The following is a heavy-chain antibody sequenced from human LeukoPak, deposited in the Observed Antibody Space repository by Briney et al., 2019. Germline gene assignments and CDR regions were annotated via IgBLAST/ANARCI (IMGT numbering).Heavy chain of an antibody. D-gene: IGHD3-10*01. CDR3: ARDEGFHGSGSN. V-gene: IGHV3-66*01. J-gene: IGHJ4*02. Sequence: GGSLRLSCAASGFTDSSNYMSWVRQAPGKGLEWVSVMYSGGSTSYADSVKGRFTISRDNSKNTLYLQMNSLRVEDTSVYYCARDEGFHGSGSNWGQGTLVTVSS. CDR2: MYSGGST. CDR1: GFTDSSNY.